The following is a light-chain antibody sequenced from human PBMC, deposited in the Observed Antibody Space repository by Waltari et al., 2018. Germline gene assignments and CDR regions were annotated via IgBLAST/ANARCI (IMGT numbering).Light chain of an antibody. CDR2: QNG. J-gene: IGLJ3*02. CDR1: DLGSSF. Sequence: SYDLTQPPSVSVSPGQTASITCSGHDLGSSFVCWYQQKPGQSPTLVIYQNGRRPSGIPGRFSGSNSGNTATLTISGTQAVDEADYYCQAWDRGTWGVFGGGTRLTVL. V-gene: IGLV3-1*01. CDR3: QAWDRGTWGV.